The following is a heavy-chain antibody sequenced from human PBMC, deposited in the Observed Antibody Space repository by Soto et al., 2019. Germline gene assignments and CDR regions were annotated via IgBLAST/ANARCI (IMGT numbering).Heavy chain of an antibody. CDR1: GCSISSYY. D-gene: IGHD2-2*01. CDR3: ARHVRVVVVPAATYYYYYMDV. J-gene: IGHJ6*03. V-gene: IGHV4-59*08. CDR2: IYYSGST. Sequence: SETLSLTCTVSGCSISSYYWSWIRQPPGKGLEWIGYIYYSGSTNYNPSLKSRVTISVDTSKNQFSLKLSSVTAADTAVYHCARHVRVVVVPAATYYYYYMDVWGKGTTVTVSS.